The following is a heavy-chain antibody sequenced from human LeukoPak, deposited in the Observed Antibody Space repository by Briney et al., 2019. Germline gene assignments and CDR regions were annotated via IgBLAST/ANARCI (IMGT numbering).Heavy chain of an antibody. CDR1: GFTFSRSW. Sequence: GGSLRLSCAASGFTFSRSWMHWVRQAPGKGLEWVASIKEDGSEKYYVDSVKGRFTISRDNAKNSLYLQMNSLRAEDTAMYYCASSGWYSTPNWFDPWGQGTLVTVSS. CDR2: IKEDGSEK. D-gene: IGHD6-19*01. CDR3: ASSGWYSTPNWFDP. J-gene: IGHJ5*02. V-gene: IGHV3-7*01.